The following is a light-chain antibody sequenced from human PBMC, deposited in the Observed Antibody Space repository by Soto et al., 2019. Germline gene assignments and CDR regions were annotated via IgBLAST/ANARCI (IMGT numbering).Light chain of an antibody. CDR1: QSVGTY. CDR3: QQRSHWPRT. J-gene: IGKJ1*01. Sequence: DIVLTQSPATLSLSPGARATLSCRASQSVGTYLAWYQQKPGQTPSLLIYDTSNRATGIPARFSGSGSGTDFTLTISSLEPEDFAVYYCQQRSHWPRTFGQGTKVEI. V-gene: IGKV3-11*01. CDR2: DTS.